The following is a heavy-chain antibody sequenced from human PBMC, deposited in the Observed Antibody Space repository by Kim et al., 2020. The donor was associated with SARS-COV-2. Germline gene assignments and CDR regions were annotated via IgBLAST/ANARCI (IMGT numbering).Heavy chain of an antibody. V-gene: IGHV3-23*01. CDR3: AKSHDSSGYYSPLGY. CDR2: ISGSGGST. D-gene: IGHD3-22*01. J-gene: IGHJ4*02. Sequence: GGSLRLSCAASGFTFSSYAMSWVRQAPGKGLEWVSAISGSGGSTYYADSVKGRFTISRDNSKNTLYLQMNSLRAEDTAVYYCAKSHDSSGYYSPLGYWGQGTLVTVSS. CDR1: GFTFSSYA.